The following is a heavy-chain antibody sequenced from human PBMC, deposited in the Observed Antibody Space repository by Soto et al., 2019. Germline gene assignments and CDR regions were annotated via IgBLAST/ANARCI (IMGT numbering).Heavy chain of an antibody. V-gene: IGHV1-69*02. CDR2: IIPALNIE. CDR3: AALDGTSAFGGYFEY. D-gene: IGHD6-19*01. CDR1: GGSFSTYT. Sequence: QDLLVQSGAEVKKPGSSVKVSCKASGGSFSTYTLTWLRQAPGQGPGWMGRIIPALNIEDYAQTFQGRVTFAADTSTSTAYMELRSLRSDDTAVYYCAALDGTSAFGGYFEYWGQGTLVTVAS. J-gene: IGHJ4*02.